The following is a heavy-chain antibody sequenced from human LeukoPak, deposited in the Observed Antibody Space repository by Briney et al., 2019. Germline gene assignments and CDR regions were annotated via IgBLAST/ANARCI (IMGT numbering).Heavy chain of an antibody. Sequence: ASVKVSCKASGYTFTGYHMHWVRQAPGQGLEWMGWINPNSGGTNYAQKFQGRVTMTRDTSISTAYMELSRLRSDDTAVYYCARVRYDILTGYPHLDYWGQGTLVTVSS. D-gene: IGHD3-9*01. V-gene: IGHV1-2*02. CDR1: GYTFTGYH. J-gene: IGHJ4*02. CDR3: ARVRYDILTGYPHLDY. CDR2: INPNSGGT.